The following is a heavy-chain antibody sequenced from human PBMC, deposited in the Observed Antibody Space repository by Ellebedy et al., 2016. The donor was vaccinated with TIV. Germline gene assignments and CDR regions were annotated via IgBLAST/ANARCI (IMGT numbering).Heavy chain of an antibody. Sequence: SETLSLSCTVSGGSISGYYWSWIRQPPGKGLEWIGYIYYRGSTNYNPSLKSRVTISVDPSKNQFSLKLRSVTAADTARYYCARDPDYYDATGYYRYFDFWGQGILVTVSS. CDR3: ARDPDYYDATGYYRYFDF. J-gene: IGHJ4*02. D-gene: IGHD3-22*01. CDR2: IYYRGST. V-gene: IGHV4-59*12. CDR1: GGSISGYY.